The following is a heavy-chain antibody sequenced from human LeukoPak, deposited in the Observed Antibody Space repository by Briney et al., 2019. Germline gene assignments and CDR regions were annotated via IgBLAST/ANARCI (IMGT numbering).Heavy chain of an antibody. J-gene: IGHJ4*02. CDR2: IKRDGAET. D-gene: IGHD1-26*01. V-gene: IGHV3-7*01. Sequence: GGSLRLSCAASELTLSNYCMTWVRQGPGKGLEWVATIKRDGAETYYVDSVRGRFTISRDNAENSVYLRMNSLRDEDTAVYYCTRGGRNTSYYWYYWGQGTLVTVSS. CDR1: ELTLSNYC. CDR3: TRGGRNTSYYWYY.